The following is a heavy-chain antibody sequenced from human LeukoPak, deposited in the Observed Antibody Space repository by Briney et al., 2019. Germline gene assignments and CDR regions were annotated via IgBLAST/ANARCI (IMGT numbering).Heavy chain of an antibody. Sequence: ASVKVSCKASGYTFTGYYMHWVRQAPGQGLEWMGWINPNRGGTNYAQKFQGRVTMTRDTSISTAYMELSRLRSDDTAVYYCARDGSFGVANGDAFDIWGQGTMVTVSS. V-gene: IGHV1-2*02. J-gene: IGHJ3*02. D-gene: IGHD3-3*01. CDR3: ARDGSFGVANGDAFDI. CDR2: INPNRGGT. CDR1: GYTFTGYY.